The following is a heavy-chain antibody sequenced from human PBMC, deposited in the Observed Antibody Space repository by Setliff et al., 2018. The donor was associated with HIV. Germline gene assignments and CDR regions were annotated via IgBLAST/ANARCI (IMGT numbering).Heavy chain of an antibody. Sequence: GASVKVSCKASGYIFTDYYIHWVRQAPGQGLEWMGWINPNGGYTNYAQKFLGRVTMTQDTSFTTVYLELSRLGSDDTAVYYCAADNYNCNSFDSWGQGSLVTVSS. CDR3: AADNYNCNSFDS. D-gene: IGHD3-3*01. CDR1: GYIFTDYY. J-gene: IGHJ4*02. V-gene: IGHV1-2*02. CDR2: INPNGGYT.